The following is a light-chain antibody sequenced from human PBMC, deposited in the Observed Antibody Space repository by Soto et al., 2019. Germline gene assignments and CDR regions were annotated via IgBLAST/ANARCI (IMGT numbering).Light chain of an antibody. CDR1: QSVSSK. CDR2: GAS. CDR3: QQYNNWPLT. J-gene: IGKJ4*01. V-gene: IGKV3-15*01. Sequence: EIVVTQSPATLSVSPGERATLSCRASQSVSSKLAWYMQKRGQAPRLLIYGASTRATGIPTRFSGSGSGTEFTLTFSSLQYEDFAVYYCQQYNNWPLTFGGGTKVEIK.